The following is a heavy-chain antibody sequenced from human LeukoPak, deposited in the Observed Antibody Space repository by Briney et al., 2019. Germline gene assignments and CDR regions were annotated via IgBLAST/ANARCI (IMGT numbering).Heavy chain of an antibody. J-gene: IGHJ4*02. CDR3: AKRIAAAGTDDY. CDR2: ISGSGGSP. CDR1: GFTFSSYA. V-gene: IGHV3-23*01. Sequence: GGSLRLSCAASGFTFSSYAMSWVRQAPGKGLEWVSAISGSGGSPYYADSVKSRFTISRDNSKNTLCLQMNSLRAEATAVYYCAKRIAAAGTDDYWGQGTLVTVSS. D-gene: IGHD6-13*01.